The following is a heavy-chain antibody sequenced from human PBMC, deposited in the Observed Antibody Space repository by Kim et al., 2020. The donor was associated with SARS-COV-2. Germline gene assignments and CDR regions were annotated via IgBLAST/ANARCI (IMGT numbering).Heavy chain of an antibody. V-gene: IGHV3-33*01. CDR2: IWYDGSNK. J-gene: IGHJ4*02. D-gene: IGHD3-10*01. CDR3: ARDGEGFGESPGIC. CDR1: GFTFSSYG. Sequence: GGSLRLSCAASGFTFSSYGMHWVRQAPGKGLEWVAVIWYDGSNKYYADTVKGRFTISRDNSKNTLYLQMKSLRAEDTAVYYCARDGEGFGESPGICWGQGTLVTVSS.